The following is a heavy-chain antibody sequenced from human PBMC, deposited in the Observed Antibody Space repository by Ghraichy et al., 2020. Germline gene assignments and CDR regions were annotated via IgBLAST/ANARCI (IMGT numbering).Heavy chain of an antibody. CDR1: GFTFSSYA. D-gene: IGHD2-2*01. V-gene: IGHV3-23*01. CDR3: AKDLVRYQLNPNWFDP. J-gene: IGHJ5*02. Sequence: GGSLRLSCAASGFTFSSYAMSWVRQAPGKGLEWVSAISGSGGSTYYADSVKGRFTISRDNSKNTLYLQMNSLRAEDTAVYYCAKDLVRYQLNPNWFDPWGQGTLVTVSS. CDR2: ISGSGGST.